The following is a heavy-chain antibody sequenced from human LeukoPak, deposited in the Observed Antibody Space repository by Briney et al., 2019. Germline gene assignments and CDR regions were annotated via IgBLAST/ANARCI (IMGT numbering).Heavy chain of an antibody. CDR1: GYSFTNYW. Sequence: GESLKISCKASGYSFTNYWIAWVRQMPGQGLEWMGIIDPSDSETRYTPSFQGQVTISVDKSLTTAYLQWNSLKASDTAMYYCARQTAMGRSGDYWGQGTLVTVSS. CDR2: IDPSDSET. J-gene: IGHJ4*02. CDR3: ARQTAMGRSGDY. D-gene: IGHD7-27*01. V-gene: IGHV5-51*01.